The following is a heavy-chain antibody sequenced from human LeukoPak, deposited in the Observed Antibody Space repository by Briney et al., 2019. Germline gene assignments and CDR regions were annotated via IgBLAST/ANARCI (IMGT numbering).Heavy chain of an antibody. J-gene: IGHJ4*02. Sequence: PGGSLRLSCAASGFTFSSYGMHWVRQAPGKGLEWVAVISYDGSNKYYADSVKGRFTISRDNSKNTLYLQMNSLRAEDTAVYYCGRELGDIVVVPAVIFGGGLDSGGQGPLVTVS. D-gene: IGHD2-2*01. CDR3: GRELGDIVVVPAVIFGGGLDS. CDR1: GFTFSSYG. V-gene: IGHV3-30*03. CDR2: ISYDGSNK.